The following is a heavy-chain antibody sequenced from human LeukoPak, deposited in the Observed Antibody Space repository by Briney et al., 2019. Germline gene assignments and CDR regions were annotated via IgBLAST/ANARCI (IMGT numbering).Heavy chain of an antibody. CDR2: IYHSGST. Sequence: PSETLSLTCAVSGGSISSGGYSWSWIRQPPGKGLEWIGYIYHSGSTYYNPSLKSRVTISVDRSKNQFSLKLSSVPAADTAVYYCARASSYYDSSGYYVDAFDIWGQGTMVTVSS. J-gene: IGHJ3*02. CDR3: ARASSYYDSSGYYVDAFDI. D-gene: IGHD3-22*01. V-gene: IGHV4-30-2*01. CDR1: GGSISSGGYS.